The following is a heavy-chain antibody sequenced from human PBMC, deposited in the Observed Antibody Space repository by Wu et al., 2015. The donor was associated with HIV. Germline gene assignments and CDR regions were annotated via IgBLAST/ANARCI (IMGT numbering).Heavy chain of an antibody. Sequence: QLEQPGVEVQKPGAALKVSCKASGYAFSRHGISWVRQAPGQGLEWVGWISAGNGDTTYAQKFQGRVTLTRDISATTVFLEFGSLHSDDRAVYYCVKARGSGAYHFFYLDVWERRYVGLCLL. D-gene: IGHD3-10*01. CDR1: GYAFSRHG. J-gene: IGHJ6*03. CDR3: VKARGSGAYHFFYLDV. CDR2: ISAGNGDT. V-gene: IGHV1-18*01.